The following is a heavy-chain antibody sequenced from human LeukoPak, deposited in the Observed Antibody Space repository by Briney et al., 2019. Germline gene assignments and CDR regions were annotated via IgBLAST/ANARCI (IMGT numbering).Heavy chain of an antibody. CDR3: ARFYEATIDY. D-gene: IGHD3-3*01. CDR1: GGSISSSSYY. Sequence: SETLSLTCTVSGGSISSSSYYWSWIRQPPGKGLEWIGYIYYSGSTNYNPSLKSRVTISVDTSKNQFSLKLSSVTAADTAVYYCARFYEATIDYWGQGTLVTVPS. CDR2: IYYSGST. V-gene: IGHV4-61*01. J-gene: IGHJ4*02.